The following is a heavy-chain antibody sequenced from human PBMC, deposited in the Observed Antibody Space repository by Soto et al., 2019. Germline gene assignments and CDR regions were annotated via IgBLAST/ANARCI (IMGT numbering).Heavy chain of an antibody. Sequence: GGSLRLSCAASGFTFSNYPMTWVRQAPGKGLEWVSSISASGGSTYYADSVKGRFTISRDNPKNTISLQMNSLRDEDTAVYYCAKEQTPIEADTSSIFDYWGQGTLVTVSS. CDR3: AKEQTPIEADTSSIFDY. V-gene: IGHV3-23*01. J-gene: IGHJ4*02. D-gene: IGHD2-2*01. CDR1: GFTFSNYP. CDR2: ISASGGST.